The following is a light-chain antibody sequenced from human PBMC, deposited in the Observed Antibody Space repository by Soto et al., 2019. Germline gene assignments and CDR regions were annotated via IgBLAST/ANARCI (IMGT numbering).Light chain of an antibody. V-gene: IGLV2-8*01. CDR3: SSYAGSNKV. J-gene: IGLJ1*01. CDR2: EVS. Sequence: QSVLTQPPSASGSPGQSVTISCTGTSIDVGGYNYVSWYQQHPGKAPKLMIYEVSKRPSGVPDRFSGSKPGNTASLTVSGLQAEDEADYYCSSYAGSNKVFGTGTKVTVL. CDR1: SIDVGGYNY.